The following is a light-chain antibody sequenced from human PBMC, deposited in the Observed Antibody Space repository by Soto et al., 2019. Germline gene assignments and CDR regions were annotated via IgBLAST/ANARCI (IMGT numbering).Light chain of an antibody. J-gene: IGKJ1*01. CDR2: AAS. V-gene: IGKV1-9*01. CDR1: QDIAIY. CDR3: HQYSSFPWT. Sequence: DIQMTQSPSTLSASVGDRVTITCRASQDIAIYLAWYQQKPGEAPKLLIYAASTLYGGAPSRFSGSGSGTEFTLTISSLQPVDFATYYCHQYSSFPWTFGQGTKVDIK.